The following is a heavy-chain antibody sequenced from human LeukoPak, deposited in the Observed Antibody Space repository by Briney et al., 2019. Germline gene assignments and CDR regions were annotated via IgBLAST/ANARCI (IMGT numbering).Heavy chain of an antibody. Sequence: PSETLSLTCTVSGGPVSSYYWSWIRQPPGKRLEWIGSIHYSASAYYNPTLKSRVTLSVDASKNQFSLNLTSVTAADAAVYYCARDLGSSGFDWAPWGQGTLVTVSS. CDR1: GGPVSSYY. CDR3: ARDLGSSGFDWAP. D-gene: IGHD5-12*01. V-gene: IGHV4-59*02. J-gene: IGHJ5*02. CDR2: IHYSASA.